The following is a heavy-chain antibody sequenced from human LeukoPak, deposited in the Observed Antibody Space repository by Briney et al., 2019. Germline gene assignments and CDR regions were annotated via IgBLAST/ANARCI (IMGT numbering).Heavy chain of an antibody. CDR3: AKRDGDWVVDY. J-gene: IGHJ4*02. CDR2: ISSSSSYI. V-gene: IGHV3-21*04. Sequence: GGSLRLSCAASGFTFSSYSMNWVRQAPGKGLEWVSSISSSSSYIYYADSVKGRFTISRDNSKNTLYLQMNSLRAEDTAVYYCAKRDGDWVVDYWGQGTLVTVSS. D-gene: IGHD4-17*01. CDR1: GFTFSSYS.